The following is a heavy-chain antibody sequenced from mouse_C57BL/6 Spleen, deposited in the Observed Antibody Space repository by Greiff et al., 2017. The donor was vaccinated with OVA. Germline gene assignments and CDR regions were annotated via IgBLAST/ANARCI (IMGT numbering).Heavy chain of an antibody. CDR3: ARGGGYSYFDV. J-gene: IGHJ1*03. CDR1: GYSITSGYY. CDR2: ISYDGSN. Sequence: EVKLVESGPGLVKPSQSLSLTCSVTGYSITSGYYWNWIRQSPGNKQEWMGYISYDGSNNYNPTLKNRIPITRDTAKNKFFLKLSSVTTEDTATYYCARGGGYSYFDVWGTGTTVTVSS. V-gene: IGHV3-6*01.